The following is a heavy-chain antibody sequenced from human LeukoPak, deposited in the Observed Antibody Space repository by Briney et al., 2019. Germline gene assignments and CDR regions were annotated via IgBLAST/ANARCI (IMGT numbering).Heavy chain of an antibody. CDR3: AKSKIVEGRGYFDL. CDR1: GFTFSIFA. J-gene: IGHJ2*01. V-gene: IGHV3-23*01. D-gene: IGHD1-26*01. CDR2: IGTVGDT. Sequence: GGSLRLSCEASGFTFSIFAMTWVRQAPGKGLEWVSTIGTVGDTYYADSVKGRFTISRDDSNNALYLHMSSLRAEDAAVYYCAKSKIVEGRGYFDLWGRGTLVTVSS.